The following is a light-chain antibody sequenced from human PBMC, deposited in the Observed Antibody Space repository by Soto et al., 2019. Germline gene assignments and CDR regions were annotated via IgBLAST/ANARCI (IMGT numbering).Light chain of an antibody. CDR1: QAISSW. J-gene: IGKJ5*01. V-gene: IGKV1D-12*01. Sequence: DIQMTQSPSSVSASVGDRVTITCRASQAISSWLAWYQQKPGTAPKLLIFAASSLQTGVPSRFSGSGSGTEFTLTISSLQPEDFATYYCQQASSFPPTFGQGTRLETK. CDR2: AAS. CDR3: QQASSFPPT.